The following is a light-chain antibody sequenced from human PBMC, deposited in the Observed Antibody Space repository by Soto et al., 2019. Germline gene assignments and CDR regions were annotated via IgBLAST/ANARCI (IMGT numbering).Light chain of an antibody. CDR1: QSVRSTY. CDR3: QYYSSSLSIT. V-gene: IGKV3-20*01. Sequence: EIVLTQSPGILSLSPGERATLSCRASQSVRSTYLAWYQQKPGQAPRLLIHGASSRAIGIPDRFSGSGSGTDFTLTISRLEPEDFAVYYCQYYSSSLSITFGQGTRLDIK. J-gene: IGKJ5*01. CDR2: GAS.